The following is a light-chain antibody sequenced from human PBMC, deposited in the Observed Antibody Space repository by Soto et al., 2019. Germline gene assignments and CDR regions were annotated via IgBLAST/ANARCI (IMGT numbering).Light chain of an antibody. CDR2: KAS. Sequence: DIQMTQSPSPLSGSVGDRVTITCRASQTISSWLAWYQQKPGKAPKLLIYKASTLKSGVPSRFSGSGSGTEFTLTISSLQPDDFATYYCQHYNSYSEAFGQGTRVGI. J-gene: IGKJ1*01. CDR1: QTISSW. V-gene: IGKV1-5*03. CDR3: QHYNSYSEA.